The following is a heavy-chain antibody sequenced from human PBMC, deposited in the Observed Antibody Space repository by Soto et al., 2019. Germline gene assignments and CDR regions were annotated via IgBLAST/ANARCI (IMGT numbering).Heavy chain of an antibody. J-gene: IGHJ6*02. CDR2: TYYRSKWYN. Sequence: SQTLSLTCAISGDSVSSNSAAWNWIRQSPSRGLEWLGRTYYRSKWYNDYAVSVKSRITISPDTSKNQFSLQLNSVTPEDTAVYYCARGVVGATAYDYYGMDVWGQGTTVTVSS. V-gene: IGHV6-1*01. CDR3: ARGVVGATAYDYYGMDV. D-gene: IGHD1-26*01. CDR1: GDSVSSNSAA.